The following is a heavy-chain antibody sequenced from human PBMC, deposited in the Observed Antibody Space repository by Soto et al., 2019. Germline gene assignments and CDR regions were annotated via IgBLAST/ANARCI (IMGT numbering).Heavy chain of an antibody. V-gene: IGHV3-23*01. CDR1: GFTFSSYA. CDR2: ISGSGGST. D-gene: IGHD3-10*01. Sequence: EVQLLESGGGLVQPGGSLRLSCAASGFTFSSYAMSWVRQAPGKGLEWVSAISGSGGSTYYADSVKGRFTISRDNSKNTLYLQMNSLRADDTAVYYCVAMVRGVIMNGYFDYWGQGTLVTVSS. J-gene: IGHJ4*02. CDR3: VAMVRGVIMNGYFDY.